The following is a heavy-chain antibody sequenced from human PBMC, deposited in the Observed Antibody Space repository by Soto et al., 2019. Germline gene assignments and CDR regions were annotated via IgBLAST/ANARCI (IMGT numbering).Heavy chain of an antibody. Sequence: QVQLQESGPGLVKPSETLSRTCTVSGGSISTYYWSWIRQPPGKGLEWIGFKHDSGATNYNPSLKRRVTISVDTSKSQFSLKVTSVTAADTAVYYCAGRSHYYYGMDVWGQGTTVTVSS. CDR3: AGRSHYYYGMDV. V-gene: IGHV4-59*08. CDR1: GGSISTYY. CDR2: KHDSGAT. J-gene: IGHJ6*02.